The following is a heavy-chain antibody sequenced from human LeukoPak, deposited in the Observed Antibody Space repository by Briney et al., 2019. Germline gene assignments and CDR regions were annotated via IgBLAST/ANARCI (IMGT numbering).Heavy chain of an antibody. CDR3: ARDPVEYSSSYNAFDI. D-gene: IGHD6-6*01. CDR2: IYYSGST. Sequence: SETLSLTCTVSGGSISSYYWSWIRQPPGKGLEWIGYIYYSGSTNYNPSLKSRVTISLDTSKNQFSPKLSSVTAADTAVYYCARDPVEYSSSYNAFDIWGQGTMVTVSS. J-gene: IGHJ3*02. CDR1: GGSISSYY. V-gene: IGHV4-59*01.